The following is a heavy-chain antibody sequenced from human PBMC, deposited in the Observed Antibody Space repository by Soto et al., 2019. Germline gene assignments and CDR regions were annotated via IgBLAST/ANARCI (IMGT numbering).Heavy chain of an antibody. CDR1: GFTFSNHA. Sequence: SLRLSCAATGFTFSNHAMSWVRRAAGKGLEWVSGISDAGERTYYADSVRGRFAVSRDNSKNTLYLQMNTLRAEDTAVYYCAKDYSSVWSRGIDVWGQGILVTVS. CDR2: ISDAGERT. J-gene: IGHJ4*02. V-gene: IGHV3-23*01. CDR3: AKDYSSVWSRGIDV. D-gene: IGHD6-19*01.